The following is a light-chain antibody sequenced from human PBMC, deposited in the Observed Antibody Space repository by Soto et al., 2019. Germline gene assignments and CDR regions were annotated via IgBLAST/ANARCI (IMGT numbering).Light chain of an antibody. Sequence: DIQMTQSPSTLSASVGDRVTITCRAGQSISSWLAWYQQKPGKAPNLLIYKASSLQTGVPSRFSGSASGTEFTLTISSLQPDDFATYYCQQYNSYPWTFGQGTKVEIK. CDR2: KAS. CDR1: QSISSW. J-gene: IGKJ1*01. CDR3: QQYNSYPWT. V-gene: IGKV1-5*03.